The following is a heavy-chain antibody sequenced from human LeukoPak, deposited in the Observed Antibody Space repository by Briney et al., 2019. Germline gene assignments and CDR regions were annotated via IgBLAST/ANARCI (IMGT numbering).Heavy chain of an antibody. J-gene: IGHJ4*02. CDR1: GFTFSSYV. CDR2: ISRSGDVT. D-gene: IGHD4-17*01. Sequence: GGSLRLSCAASGFTFSSYVMNWVRQAPGEGLEWVSGISRSGDVTYYADSVKGRFTISRDNSKNTLYLQIDGLRAEDTAIYYCAKDRDDYGDFAFDYWGQGTLVTVSS. V-gene: IGHV3-23*01. CDR3: AKDRDDYGDFAFDY.